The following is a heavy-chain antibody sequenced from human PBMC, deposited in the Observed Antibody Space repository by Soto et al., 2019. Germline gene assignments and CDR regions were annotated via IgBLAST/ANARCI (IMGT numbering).Heavy chain of an antibody. CDR2: IYHSGST. CDR1: GGSISSGGYS. V-gene: IGHV4-30-2*01. D-gene: IGHD4-4*01. Sequence: PSETLSLTCAVSGGSISSGGYSWILIRQPPGKGLEWIGYIYHSGSTYYNPSLKSRVTISVDRSKNQFSLNLSSVTAADTAVYYCARGMTTVTTYDYWGQGTLVTVSS. CDR3: ARGMTTVTTYDY. J-gene: IGHJ4*02.